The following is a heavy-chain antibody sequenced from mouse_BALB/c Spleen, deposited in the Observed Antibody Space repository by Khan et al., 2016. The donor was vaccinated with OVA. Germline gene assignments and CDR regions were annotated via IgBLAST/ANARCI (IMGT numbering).Heavy chain of an antibody. CDR1: GFSLTNYG. Sequence: QVQLTESGPGLVAPSQSLSITCTVSGFSLTNYGVGWVRQPAGKGLEWLGVIWCDGSTNYHSALISRLSISKDNSKSQVFLKLNSLQTDDTATYYGVLYFCGRSWFAYWGQGTLVTVSA. V-gene: IGHV2-3*01. D-gene: IGHD1-1*01. J-gene: IGHJ3*01. CDR3: VLYFCGRSWFAY. CDR2: IWCDGST.